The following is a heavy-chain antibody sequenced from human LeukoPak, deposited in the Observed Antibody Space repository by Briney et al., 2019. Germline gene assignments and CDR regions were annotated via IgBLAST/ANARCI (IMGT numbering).Heavy chain of an antibody. V-gene: IGHV1-46*01. D-gene: IGHD1/OR15-1a*01. J-gene: IGHJ6*02. CDR1: GYTFTSYY. Sequence: ASVKVSCKASGYTFTSYYMHWVGQAPGQGLEWMGIINPSGGSTSYTQKFQGRVTMTRDTSTSTVYMELSSLRSEDTAVYYCAREAVMPVAPVKIGTSDRPLYEYYGLDVWGQGTTVTVS. CDR3: AREAVMPVAPVKIGTSDRPLYEYYGLDV. CDR2: INPSGGST.